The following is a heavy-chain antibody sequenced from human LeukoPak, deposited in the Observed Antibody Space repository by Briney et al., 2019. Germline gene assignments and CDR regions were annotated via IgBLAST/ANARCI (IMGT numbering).Heavy chain of an antibody. CDR2: IYYSGST. V-gene: IGHV4-31*03. D-gene: IGHD3-22*01. CDR1: GDSISSGGYY. Sequence: PSETLSHTCTVSGDSISSGGYYWSWIRQHPGKGLEWIEYIYYSGSTYYNPSRKSRVTISVDTSKNQFSLKLSSVTAADTAVYYCAREGEYYDSSGRHDAFDIWGQGTMVTVSS. CDR3: AREGEYYDSSGRHDAFDI. J-gene: IGHJ3*02.